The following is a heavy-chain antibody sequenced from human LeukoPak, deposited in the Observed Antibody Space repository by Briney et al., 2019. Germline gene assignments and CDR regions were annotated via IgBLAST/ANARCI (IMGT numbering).Heavy chain of an antibody. Sequence: SVKVSCKASGGTFSSYAISWVRQAPGQGLEWMGGIIPIFGTANYAQKFQGRVTITADESTSTAYMELSSLRSEDTAVYYRARGFTMVRGVITDYYYGMDVWGKGTTVTVSS. D-gene: IGHD3-10*01. J-gene: IGHJ6*04. CDR1: GGTFSSYA. CDR3: ARGFTMVRGVITDYYYGMDV. V-gene: IGHV1-69*13. CDR2: IIPIFGTA.